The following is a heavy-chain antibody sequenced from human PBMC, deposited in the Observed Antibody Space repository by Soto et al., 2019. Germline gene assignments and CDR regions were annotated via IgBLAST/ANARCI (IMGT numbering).Heavy chain of an antibody. J-gene: IGHJ4*02. Sequence: PSETLSLTCTVSGGSISSGGYYWSWIRQHPGKGLEWIGYIYYSGSTYYNPSLKSRVTISVDTSKNQFSLKLSSVTAADTAVYYCARERIVVVPAAAYSSGSWGFDYWGQGTLVTVSS. CDR2: IYYSGST. V-gene: IGHV4-31*03. CDR1: GGSISSGGYY. CDR3: ARERIVVVPAAAYSSGSWGFDY. D-gene: IGHD2-2*01.